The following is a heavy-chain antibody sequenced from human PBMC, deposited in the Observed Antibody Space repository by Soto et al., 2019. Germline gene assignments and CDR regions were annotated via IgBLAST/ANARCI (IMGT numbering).Heavy chain of an antibody. CDR1: GFTFSSYA. CDR3: ARMHVAYFSGGSCYPSARRLKYYFDY. V-gene: IGHV3-23*01. CDR2: IRGSGGST. J-gene: IGHJ4*02. D-gene: IGHD2-15*01. Sequence: GGSLRLSCAASGFTFSSYAMSWVRQSPGKGLEWVSAIRGSGGSTYYADSVKGRFTISRDNSKHTLYLQMNSLRAEDTAVYYCARMHVAYFSGGSCYPSARRLKYYFDYWGQGTLVTVSS.